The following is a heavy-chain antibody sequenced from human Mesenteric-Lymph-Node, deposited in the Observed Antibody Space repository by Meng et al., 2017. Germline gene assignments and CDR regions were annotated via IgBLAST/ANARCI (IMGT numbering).Heavy chain of an antibody. J-gene: IGHJ5*02. CDR1: GDTFTGYY. CDR3: ARDPDGSGGS. V-gene: IGHV1-2*02. D-gene: IGHD3-10*01. CDR2: IYAKNGGT. Sequence: ASVKVSCKASGDTFTGYYMYWVRQAPGQGLEWMGWIYAKNGGTNYGQKFRGRVTMTRDTSISTAYMELSNLRPDDTAVYYCARDPDGSGGSWGQGTLVTVSS.